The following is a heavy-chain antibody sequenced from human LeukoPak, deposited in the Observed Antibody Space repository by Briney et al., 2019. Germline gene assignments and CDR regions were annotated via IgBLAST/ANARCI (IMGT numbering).Heavy chain of an antibody. CDR2: IIPIFGTA. CDR3: ARTDPPYYYDSVNWFDP. CDR1: GGTFSSYA. Sequence: SVKVSCKASGGTFSSYAISWVRQAPGQGLEWMGGIIPIFGTANYAQKFQGRVTITTDESTSTAYMELSSLRSEDTAVYYCARTDPPYYYDSVNWFDPWGQGTLVTVTS. D-gene: IGHD3-22*01. V-gene: IGHV1-69*05. J-gene: IGHJ5*02.